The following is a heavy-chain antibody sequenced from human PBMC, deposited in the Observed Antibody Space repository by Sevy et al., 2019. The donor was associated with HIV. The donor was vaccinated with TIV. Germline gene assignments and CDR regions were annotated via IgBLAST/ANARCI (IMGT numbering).Heavy chain of an antibody. V-gene: IGHV3-9*01. Sequence: GGSLRLSCTASGFTFDDYAMHWVRQAPGKGLEWVSGISWNSGTIGYADSVKGRFTISRDNAKNSLYLQMNSLRAEDTALYYCARQRGVVLVPAAPSDYWGQGTLVTVSS. CDR1: GFTFDDYA. D-gene: IGHD2-2*01. CDR2: ISWNSGTI. CDR3: ARQRGVVLVPAAPSDY. J-gene: IGHJ4*02.